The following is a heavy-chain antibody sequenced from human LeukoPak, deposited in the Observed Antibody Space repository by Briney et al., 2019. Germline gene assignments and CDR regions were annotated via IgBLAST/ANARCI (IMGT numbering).Heavy chain of an antibody. CDR2: INPNSGGT. Sequence: ASVKVSCKASGYTLTGYYMHWVRQAPGQGLEWMGWINPNSGGTHYAQNFQGRVTMTRDTSISTAYMELSRLRSDDTAVYYCARDRDSGNYSPSLKNVFDIWGQGTMVTVSS. J-gene: IGHJ3*02. CDR3: ARDRDSGNYSPSLKNVFDI. V-gene: IGHV1-2*02. CDR1: GYTLTGYY. D-gene: IGHD1-7*01.